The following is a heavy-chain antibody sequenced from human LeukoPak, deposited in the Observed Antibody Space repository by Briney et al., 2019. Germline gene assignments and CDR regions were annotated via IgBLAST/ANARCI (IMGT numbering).Heavy chain of an antibody. V-gene: IGHV3-21*01. Sequence: AGSLRLSCAASGFTFASYSMNWVRQAPGPGQEWVSSISGDSTYIYNAGSVKGRFTISRDNAQASLYLQMISLRADDTAVYYCARVSGRLERQSDLDYWGQGTLVIVSS. CDR2: ISGDSTYI. CDR3: ARVSGRLERQSDLDY. J-gene: IGHJ4*02. CDR1: GFTFASYS. D-gene: IGHD1-1*01.